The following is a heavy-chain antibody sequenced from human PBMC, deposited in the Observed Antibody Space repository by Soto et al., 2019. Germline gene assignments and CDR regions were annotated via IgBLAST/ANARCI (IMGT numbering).Heavy chain of an antibody. Sequence: ASVKVSCKASGYTFTGYYMHWVRQAPGQGLEWMGWINPNSGGTNYAQKFQGRVTMTRDTSISTAYMELSRLRSDDTAVYYCASPKGYYDSSGYYYGAFDIWGQGTMVTVSS. V-gene: IGHV1-2*02. J-gene: IGHJ3*02. D-gene: IGHD3-22*01. CDR3: ASPKGYYDSSGYYYGAFDI. CDR2: INPNSGGT. CDR1: GYTFTGYY.